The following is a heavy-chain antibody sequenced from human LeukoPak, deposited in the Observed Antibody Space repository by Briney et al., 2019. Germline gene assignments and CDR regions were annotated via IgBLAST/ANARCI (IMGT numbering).Heavy chain of an antibody. Sequence: PGGSLRLSCAASGFTFSSYAMHWVRQAPGKGLEWVAVISYDGSNKYYADSVKGRFTISRGNSKNTLYLQMNSLRAEDTAVYYCARAAWQQLVELHIDYWGQGTLVTVSS. CDR2: ISYDGSNK. V-gene: IGHV3-30*04. D-gene: IGHD6-13*01. J-gene: IGHJ4*02. CDR1: GFTFSSYA. CDR3: ARAAWQQLVELHIDY.